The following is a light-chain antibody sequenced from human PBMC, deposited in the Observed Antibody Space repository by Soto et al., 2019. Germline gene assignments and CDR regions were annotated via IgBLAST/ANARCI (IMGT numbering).Light chain of an antibody. J-gene: IGLJ3*02. V-gene: IGLV1-44*01. CDR3: ASWDKSLNHLV. Sequence: QSLLNHPPCSSGTLGNRLTISSSRSTSNIGSNSVNWYQQLPGTAPKLVIYDNHQRPSGVPDRFSGSKYGTSASLGISGLQPEDDADYYCASWDKSLNHLVFGGGTKVTVL. CDR1: TSNIGSNS. CDR2: DNH.